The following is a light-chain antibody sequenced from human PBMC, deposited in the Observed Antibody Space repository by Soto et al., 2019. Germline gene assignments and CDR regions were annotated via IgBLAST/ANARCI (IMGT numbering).Light chain of an antibody. V-gene: IGLV2-14*03. Sequence: QSALTQPASVSGSPGQWITISCTGSSCDIGGYNYVSWYQQHIGKAPKLMIYDVNKRPSGVSDRFSGSKSGNTASLTISGLQAEDEADYYCNSYTSSRTYVFGTATKLTVL. CDR1: SCDIGGYNY. CDR2: DVN. CDR3: NSYTSSRTYV. J-gene: IGLJ1*01.